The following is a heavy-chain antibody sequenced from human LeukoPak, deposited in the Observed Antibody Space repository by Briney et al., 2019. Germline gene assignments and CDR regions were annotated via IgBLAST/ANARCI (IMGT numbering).Heavy chain of an antibody. CDR2: MNPDSDDA. V-gene: IGHV1-8*01. CDR3: TRGWDS. J-gene: IGHJ4*02. CDR1: GYTFSNYD. Sequence: GASVKVSCKASGYTFSNYDINWVRKAPGQGLEWMGWMNPDSDDADYAQKFQGRFSITMNTSITTAYMELSSLGFEDTAVYFCTRGWDSWGQGTLVTVSS.